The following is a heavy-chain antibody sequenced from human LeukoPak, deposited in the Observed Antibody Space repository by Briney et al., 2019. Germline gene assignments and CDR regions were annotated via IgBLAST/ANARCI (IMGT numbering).Heavy chain of an antibody. V-gene: IGHV3-53*01. D-gene: IGHD2-15*01. CDR3: ARGAGVGYCSGGSCHLGDAFDI. CDR1: GFTVSSNY. CDR2: IYSGGST. Sequence: RPGGSLRLSCAASGFTVSSNYMSWARQAPGEGLEWVSDIYSGGSTYYADSVKGRFHISRDKPKNTLYLQMNSLRAEDAAVYYCARGAGVGYCSGGSCHLGDAFDIWGQGTMVAVSS. J-gene: IGHJ3*02.